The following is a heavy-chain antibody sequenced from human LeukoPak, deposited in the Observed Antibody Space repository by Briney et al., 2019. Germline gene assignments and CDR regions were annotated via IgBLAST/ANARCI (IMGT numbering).Heavy chain of an antibody. V-gene: IGHV1-46*01. CDR3: ARDQVNSSSGWLEGFDY. D-gene: IGHD6-19*01. Sequence: ASVKVSCKASGYTFTSYYMHWVRQAPGQGLEWMGIINPSGGSTSYAQKFQGRVTMTRDTSTSTVYMELSSLRSEDTAVYYCARDQVNSSSGWLEGFDYWGQGTLVTVSS. CDR1: GYTFTSYY. CDR2: INPSGGST. J-gene: IGHJ4*02.